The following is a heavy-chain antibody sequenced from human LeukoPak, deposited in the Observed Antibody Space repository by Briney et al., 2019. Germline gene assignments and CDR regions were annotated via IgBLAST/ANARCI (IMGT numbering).Heavy chain of an antibody. D-gene: IGHD5-24*01. V-gene: IGHV1-69*13. CDR3: ARGRWPYYYYYGMDV. CDR2: IIPIFGTA. J-gene: IGHJ6*02. Sequence: GASVKVSCKASGGTFISYAISWVRQAPGQGLEWMGRIIPIFGTANYAQKFQGRVTITADESTSTAYMELSSLRSEDTAVYYCARGRWPYYYYYGMDVWGQGTTVTVSS. CDR1: GGTFISYA.